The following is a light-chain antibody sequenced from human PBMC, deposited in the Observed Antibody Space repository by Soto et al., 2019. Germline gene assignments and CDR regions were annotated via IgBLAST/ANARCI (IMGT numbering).Light chain of an antibody. V-gene: IGKV3-11*01. CDR3: HQRQSWPRT. J-gene: IGKJ1*01. CDR1: QAVNTR. CDR2: LTS. Sequence: EIVVTQSPSGVCSFPFERCTLSGRASQAVNTRLAWYQHKPGQAPRLLIYLTSNRAAGIPARFSGSGSETDFTLTISDVEPEDFAVYYCHQRQSWPRTFGQGTKVDIK.